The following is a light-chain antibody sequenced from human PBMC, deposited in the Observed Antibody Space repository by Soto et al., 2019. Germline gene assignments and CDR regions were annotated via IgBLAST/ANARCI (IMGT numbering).Light chain of an antibody. J-gene: IGLJ1*01. V-gene: IGLV2-14*01. CDR2: DVS. CDR1: SSDVGGYNY. Sequence: QSVLTEPAGLSGSPGQSITISCTGTSSDVGGYNYVSWYQQFPGKAPKLMIYDVSNRPSGVSNRFSGSKSGNTASLTVSGLQAEDEADYYCSSYTTSNTYLFGTGTKVTVL. CDR3: SSYTTSNTYL.